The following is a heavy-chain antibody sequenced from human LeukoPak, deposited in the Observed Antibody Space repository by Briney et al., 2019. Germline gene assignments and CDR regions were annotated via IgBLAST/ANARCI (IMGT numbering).Heavy chain of an antibody. V-gene: IGHV3-30*04. J-gene: IGHJ4*02. Sequence: GGSLRLSCAASGFTFSTHTMHWVRQAPDKGLDWVAFISYDGTNDYYADSVKGRFTISRDNSKSTSYLQMNSLRAEDTAVYYCRGISATGFDFWGQGTLVTVSS. CDR1: GFTFSTHT. CDR2: ISYDGTND. D-gene: IGHD6-13*01. CDR3: RGISATGFDF.